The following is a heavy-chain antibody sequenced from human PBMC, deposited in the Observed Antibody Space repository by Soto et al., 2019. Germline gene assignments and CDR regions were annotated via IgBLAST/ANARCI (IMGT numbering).Heavy chain of an antibody. V-gene: IGHV1-24*01. J-gene: IGHJ4*02. Sequence: GASVKVSCKVSGYTLTELSMHWVRQAPGKGLEWMGGIIPEDVTAIYAQKFQGRVTITADESTTTAYMELSSLRSVDTAVYYCYYDFWSGSYPTPDYWGQGTLVTVSS. CDR2: IIPEDVTA. CDR1: GYTLTELS. CDR3: YYDFWSGSYPTPDY. D-gene: IGHD3-3*01.